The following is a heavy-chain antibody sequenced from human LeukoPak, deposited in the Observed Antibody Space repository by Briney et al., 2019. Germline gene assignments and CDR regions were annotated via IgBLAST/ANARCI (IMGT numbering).Heavy chain of an antibody. CDR3: ARDEGVSFDY. Sequence: PGESLRLSCAASGFTFSAYNMNWVRQAPGKGLEWVSCISSSSNYIYYADSVKGRFTISRDNAKNSLFLQMNSLRAEDTAVHYCARDEGVSFDYWGQGILVTVSS. J-gene: IGHJ4*02. CDR1: GFTFSAYN. CDR2: ISSSSNYI. V-gene: IGHV3-21*01.